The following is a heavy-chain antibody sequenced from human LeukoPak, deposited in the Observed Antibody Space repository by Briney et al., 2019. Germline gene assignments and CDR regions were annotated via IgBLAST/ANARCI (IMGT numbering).Heavy chain of an antibody. J-gene: IGHJ4*02. CDR3: AHGFNYYDSHPIVPFDY. CDR1: GFSLSTSGVG. CDR2: IYWDDDK. V-gene: IGHV2-5*02. Sequence: SGPTLVNPTQTLTLTCTFSGFSLSTSGVGVGWIRQPPGKALQWLAFIYWDDDKRYSPSLKSRLTITKDTSKNQVVLTMTNMDPADTATYYCAHGFNYYDSHPIVPFDYWGQGTLVTVSS. D-gene: IGHD3-22*01.